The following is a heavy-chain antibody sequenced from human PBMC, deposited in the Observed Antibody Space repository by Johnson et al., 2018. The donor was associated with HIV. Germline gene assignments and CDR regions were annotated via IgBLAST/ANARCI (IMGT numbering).Heavy chain of an antibody. CDR1: GFTFDDYA. J-gene: IGHJ3*02. V-gene: IGHV3-43D*03. CDR3: AKSAPGYDSSGYRNAFDI. CDR2: ISWDGGST. Sequence: VQLVESGGGLIQPGGSLRLSCAASGFTFDDYAMHWVRQAPGKGLEWVSLISWDGGSTYYADSVKGRFTISRDNSKTTLYLQMNSLGAEDTAVYYCAKSAPGYDSSGYRNAFDIWGQGTMVTVSS. D-gene: IGHD3-22*01.